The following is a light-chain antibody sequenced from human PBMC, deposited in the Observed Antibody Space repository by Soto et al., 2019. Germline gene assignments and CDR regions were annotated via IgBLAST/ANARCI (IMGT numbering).Light chain of an antibody. Sequence: EIVLTQSPGTLPLSPGERDTLSCRASQSGSNNYLAWYQQKPGQAPRLLIYGASSRATGIPARFSGSGSGTEFTLTISSLQSEDFAVYYSQQYNNWWTFAQGT. J-gene: IGKJ1*01. CDR2: GAS. CDR3: QQYNNWWT. CDR1: QSGSNN. V-gene: IGKV3D-15*01.